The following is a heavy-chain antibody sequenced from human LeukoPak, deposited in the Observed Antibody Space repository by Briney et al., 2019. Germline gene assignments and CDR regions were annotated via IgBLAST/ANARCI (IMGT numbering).Heavy chain of an antibody. CDR3: AKVSGYSYGPFDN. CDR1: GFTFSSYG. V-gene: IGHV3-33*06. CDR2: IWYDGSNK. J-gene: IGHJ4*02. Sequence: GRSLRLSCAASGFTFSSYGMHWVRQAPGKGLEWVAVIWYDGSNKYYADSVEGRFTISRDNTKSTLYLQKNSLRAEDTAVYYCAKVSGYSYGPFDNWGQGTLVTVSS. D-gene: IGHD5-18*01.